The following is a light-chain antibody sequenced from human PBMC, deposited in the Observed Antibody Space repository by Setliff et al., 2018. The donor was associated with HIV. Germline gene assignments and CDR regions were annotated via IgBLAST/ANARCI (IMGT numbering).Light chain of an antibody. CDR1: KLGDKY. Sequence: SYELTQPPSVSVSPGQTASITCSGHKLGDKYACWYQQKPGQSPVLVIYQDSKRPSGIPERFSGSNSGNTATLTISGTQAMDEADYYCQAWDSSTAWNVFGTGTKV. CDR2: QDS. V-gene: IGLV3-1*01. CDR3: QAWDSSTAWNV. J-gene: IGLJ1*01.